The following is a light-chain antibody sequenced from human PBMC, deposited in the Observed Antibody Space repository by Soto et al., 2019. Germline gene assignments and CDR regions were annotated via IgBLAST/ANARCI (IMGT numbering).Light chain of an antibody. J-gene: IGLJ3*02. CDR1: TGAVTSGHS. CDR2: DTN. V-gene: IGLV7-46*01. CDR3: LLSYSGVWV. Sequence: QTVVTQEPSLTVSPGGTVTLTCGSSTGAVTSGHSPYWIQQKPGQAPRTLIYDTNNKHSWTPARFSGSLLGGKAALTLSGAQPEDEAEYSCLLSYSGVWVFGGGTQLTVL.